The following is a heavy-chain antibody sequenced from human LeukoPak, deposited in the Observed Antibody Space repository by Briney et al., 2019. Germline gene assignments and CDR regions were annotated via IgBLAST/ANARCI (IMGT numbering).Heavy chain of an antibody. CDR2: ISGSGGST. J-gene: IGHJ4*02. CDR3: AKRAIDILTGYSYYFDY. D-gene: IGHD3-9*01. V-gene: IGHV3-23*01. Sequence: GGSLRLSCAASGFTFSSYAMSWVRQAPGKGLEWVSAISGSGGSTYYADSVKGRFTISRDNSKNTLYLQMNSLRAEDTAVYYCAKRAIDILTGYSYYFDYWGQGTLVTVSS. CDR1: GFTFSSYA.